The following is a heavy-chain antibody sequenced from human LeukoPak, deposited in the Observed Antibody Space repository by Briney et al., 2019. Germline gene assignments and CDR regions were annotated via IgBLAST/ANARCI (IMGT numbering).Heavy chain of an antibody. D-gene: IGHD2-2*01. V-gene: IGHV3-7*01. CDR1: GFTFSSYW. J-gene: IGHJ4*02. Sequence: GGSLRLSCAASGFTFSSYWMRWVRQATGKGLEWVANIKQDGSEKYYVDSVKGRFTISRDNAKSSLYPQMNSLRAEDTAVYYCARVGIVVVPAVPNFDYWGQGTLVTVSS. CDR3: ARVGIVVVPAVPNFDY. CDR2: IKQDGSEK.